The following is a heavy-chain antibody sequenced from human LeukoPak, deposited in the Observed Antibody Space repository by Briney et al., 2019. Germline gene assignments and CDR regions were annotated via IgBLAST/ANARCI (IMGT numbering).Heavy chain of an antibody. Sequence: GASVKVSCKASGYTFTRYYMHWVRQAPGQGLEWMGWINPNSGGTNYAQKFQGRVTMTRDTSISTAYMELSRLRSGDTAVYYCARVSLILWFGELSDAFDIWGQGTMVTVSS. CDR2: INPNSGGT. J-gene: IGHJ3*02. D-gene: IGHD3-10*01. V-gene: IGHV1-2*02. CDR1: GYTFTRYY. CDR3: ARVSLILWFGELSDAFDI.